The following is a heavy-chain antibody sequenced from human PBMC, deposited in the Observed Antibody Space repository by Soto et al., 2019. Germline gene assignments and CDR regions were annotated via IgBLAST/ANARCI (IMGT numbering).Heavy chain of an antibody. J-gene: IGHJ6*04. CDR1: GYTFTSYG. Sequence: ASVKVSCKASGYTFTSYGISWVQQAPAQGLEWMGWISAYNGNTNYAQKLQGRVTMTTDTSTSTAYMELRSLRSDDTAVYYCASEYSSSSPTGGYYNGRDVGGKGTTATVSS. V-gene: IGHV1-18*01. CDR3: ASEYSSSSPTGGYYNGRDV. CDR2: ISAYNGNT. D-gene: IGHD6-6*01.